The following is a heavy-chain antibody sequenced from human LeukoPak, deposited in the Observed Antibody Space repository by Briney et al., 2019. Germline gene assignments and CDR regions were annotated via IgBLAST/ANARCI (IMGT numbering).Heavy chain of an antibody. CDR2: IKSNVGTT. CDR3: TRESDSTFYFDF. J-gene: IGHJ4*02. Sequence: ASVKVACKTSGYTFITYHIHWVRQAPGQGLEWMGMIKSNVGTTHYAQKFQGRLTVTGDTSTSTVYMELSSLTSEDTAVYYCTRESDSTFYFDFWGQGTLVTV. CDR1: GYTFITYH. D-gene: IGHD2-2*01. V-gene: IGHV1-46*01.